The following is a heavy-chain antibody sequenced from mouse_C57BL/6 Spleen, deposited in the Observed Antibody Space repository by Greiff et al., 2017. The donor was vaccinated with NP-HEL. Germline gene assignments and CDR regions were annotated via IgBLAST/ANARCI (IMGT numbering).Heavy chain of an antibody. CDR3: ASVWDVRYFDV. Sequence: QVQLQQSGAELAKPGASVKLSCKASGHTFTSYWMHWVKQRPGQGLEWIGYINPSSGYTKYNQKFKDKATLTADKSSSTAYMQLSSLTYEDSAVYYCASVWDVRYFDVWGTGTTVTVSS. D-gene: IGHD4-1*01. J-gene: IGHJ1*03. CDR1: GHTFTSYW. V-gene: IGHV1-7*01. CDR2: INPSSGYT.